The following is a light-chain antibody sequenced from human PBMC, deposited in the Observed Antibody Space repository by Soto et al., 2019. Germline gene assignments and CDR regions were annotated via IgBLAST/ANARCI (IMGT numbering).Light chain of an antibody. CDR2: EVS. J-gene: IGLJ2*01. CDR1: SSDLGGYNY. V-gene: IGLV2-14*01. CDR3: SSYTSSSTLV. Sequence: QSALTQPASMSGSPGQSITISCTGTSSDLGGYNYVSWYQQHPGKAPKVMIYEVSNRPSGVSNRFSGSKSGNTASLTISGLQAEDEADYYCSSYTSSSTLVFGGGTKLTVL.